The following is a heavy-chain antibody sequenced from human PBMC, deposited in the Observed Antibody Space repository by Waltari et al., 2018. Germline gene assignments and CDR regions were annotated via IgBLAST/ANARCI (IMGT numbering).Heavy chain of an antibody. V-gene: IGHV4-4*07. CDR1: GGSISCYS. CDR3: ARDYDILTGYSLDAFDI. CDR2: IYTSGST. D-gene: IGHD3-9*01. J-gene: IGHJ3*02. Sequence: QVQLQETGPGLVKPSETPSLTCTVPGGSISCYSWSWTRPPAGKGLEWIGRIYTSGSTNYNPSLKSRVTMSVDTSKNQFSLKLSSVTAADTAVYYCARDYDILTGYSLDAFDIWGQGTMVTVSS.